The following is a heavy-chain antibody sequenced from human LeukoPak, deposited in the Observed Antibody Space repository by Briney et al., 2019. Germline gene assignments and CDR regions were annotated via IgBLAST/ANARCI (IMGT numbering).Heavy chain of an antibody. J-gene: IGHJ4*02. D-gene: IGHD3-3*01. V-gene: IGHV3-23*01. CDR1: GFTFSSYA. CDR3: AKGGYDFWSGFDY. Sequence: GGSLRLSCAASGFTFSSYAMSWIRQAPGKGLGWVSAISGSGGSTYYADSVKGRFTISRDNSKNTLYLQMNSLRAEDTAVYYCAKGGYDFWSGFDYWGQGTLVTVSS. CDR2: ISGSGGST.